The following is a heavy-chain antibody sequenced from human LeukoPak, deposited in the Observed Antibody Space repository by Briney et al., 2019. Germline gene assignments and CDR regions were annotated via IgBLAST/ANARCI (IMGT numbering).Heavy chain of an antibody. V-gene: IGHV1-8*01. Sequence: SSVQVSRTASGYTFTTSDINWVRQATGQGLEWMGWMNPNSGKTGSAQKFQGRLTMTKNTSTSTAYMEVTGLKFEDTAIYYCARGRPGPAGAGTYDFWGQGTLITVSS. CDR2: MNPNSGKT. CDR1: GYTFTTSD. D-gene: IGHD6-13*01. J-gene: IGHJ4*02. CDR3: ARGRPGPAGAGTYDF.